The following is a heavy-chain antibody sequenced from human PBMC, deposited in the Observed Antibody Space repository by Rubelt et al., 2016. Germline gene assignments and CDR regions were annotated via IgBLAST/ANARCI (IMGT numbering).Heavy chain of an antibody. CDR1: GFTVSSNY. CDR2: VSYDANEK. J-gene: IGHJ4*02. Sequence: VQLVESGGGLVQPGGSLRLSCAASGFTVSSNYMSWVRQAPGKGLEWVAVVSYDANEKHYADFVKGRFSISRDSSKNTLYLQMSSLRAEDTAVYYCAKVDGTDWHFNHWGQGTLVTVSS. V-gene: IGHV3-30*18. CDR3: AKVDGTDWHFNH. D-gene: IGHD3-9*01.